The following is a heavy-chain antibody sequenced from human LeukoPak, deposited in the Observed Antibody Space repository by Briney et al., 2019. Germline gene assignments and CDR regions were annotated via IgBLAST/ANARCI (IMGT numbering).Heavy chain of an antibody. V-gene: IGHV3-21*01. Sequence: GGSLRLSCAASGFTFSSYSMNWVRQAPGKGLEWVSSISSSSSYIYYADSVKGRFTISRDDAKNSLYLQMNSLRAEDTAVYYCARTLAVAAPLDAFDIWGQGTMVTVSS. J-gene: IGHJ3*02. D-gene: IGHD6-19*01. CDR1: GFTFSSYS. CDR3: ARTLAVAAPLDAFDI. CDR2: ISSSSSYI.